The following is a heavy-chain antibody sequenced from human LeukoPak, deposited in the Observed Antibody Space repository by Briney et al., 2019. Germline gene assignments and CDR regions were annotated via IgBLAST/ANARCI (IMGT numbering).Heavy chain of an antibody. CDR1: GGTFSSYA. CDR3: ARSRTTGTTWWAFDI. CDR2: IIPIFGTA. V-gene: IGHV1-69*13. J-gene: IGHJ4*02. Sequence: SVKVSCKASGGTFSSYAISWVRQAPGQGLEWMGGIIPIFGTANYAQKFQGRVTITADESTSTAYMELSSLRSEDTAVYYCARSRTTGTTWWAFDIWGQGTLVTVSS. D-gene: IGHD1-1*01.